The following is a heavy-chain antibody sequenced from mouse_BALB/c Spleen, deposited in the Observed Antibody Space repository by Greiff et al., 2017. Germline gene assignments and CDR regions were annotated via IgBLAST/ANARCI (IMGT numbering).Heavy chain of an antibody. V-gene: IGHV14-3*02. CDR2: IDPANGNT. D-gene: IGHD2-4*01. CDR3: ARTYYDYDGGYFDV. J-gene: IGHJ1*01. Sequence: VHVKQSGAELVKPGASVKLSCTASGFNIKDTYMHWVKQRPEQGLEWIGRIDPANGNTKYDPKFQGKATITADTSSNTAYLQLSSLTSEDTAVYYGARTYYDYDGGYFDVWGAGTTVTVSS. CDR1: GFNIKDTY.